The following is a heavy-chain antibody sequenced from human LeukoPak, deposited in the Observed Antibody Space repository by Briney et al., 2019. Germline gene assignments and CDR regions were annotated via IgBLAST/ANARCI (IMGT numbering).Heavy chain of an antibody. J-gene: IGHJ3*02. CDR1: GGTFSIYH. D-gene: IGHD2-21*01. Sequence: SVKVSCKASGGTFSIYHINWVRQAPGQGLEWMGGIIPIFGTAKYAQKFQDRVTITADESGSEAYMELSSLRSEDTAVYYCARDPYDFNDAFDIWGQGTMVTVSS. CDR2: IIPIFGTA. V-gene: IGHV1-69*13. CDR3: ARDPYDFNDAFDI.